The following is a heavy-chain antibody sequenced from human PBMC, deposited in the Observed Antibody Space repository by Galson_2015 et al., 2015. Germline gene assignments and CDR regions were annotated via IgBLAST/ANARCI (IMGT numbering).Heavy chain of an antibody. Sequence: SLRLSCAASEFTFTNYWMNWVRQAPGKGLAWLANIKPDGSDRYYVDSVKGRFTISGDNAKNSLYLQMNSLRAEDTAVYYCARDFIAAGGLDVWGQGTTVTVS. V-gene: IGHV3-7*03. CDR3: ARDFIAAGGLDV. CDR1: EFTFTNYW. CDR2: IKPDGSDR. J-gene: IGHJ6*02. D-gene: IGHD3-16*02.